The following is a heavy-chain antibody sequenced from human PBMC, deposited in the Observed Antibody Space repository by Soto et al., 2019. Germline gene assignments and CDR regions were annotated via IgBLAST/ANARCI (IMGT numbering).Heavy chain of an antibody. V-gene: IGHV3-74*01. CDR3: ARHRPSSLFGVVQNWLDP. CDR2: INNDGSIT. Sequence: EVQLVESGGGLVQSGGSLRLSCAASGFTFSTYWMHWVRQVPGKGLLWVSRINNDGSITTYADSVKGRFTISRDNAKNTLYLQMNSLRAEDTAVYYCARHRPSSLFGVVQNWLDPWGQGTLVTVSS. CDR1: GFTFSTYW. D-gene: IGHD3-3*01. J-gene: IGHJ5*02.